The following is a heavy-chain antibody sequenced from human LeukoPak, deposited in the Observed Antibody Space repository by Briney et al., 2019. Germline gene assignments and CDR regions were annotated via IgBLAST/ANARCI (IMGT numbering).Heavy chain of an antibody. V-gene: IGHV3-7*01. CDR3: AREEGLTTVTTYYFDY. CDR1: GFTFSSYW. CDR2: IKQDGSEK. J-gene: IGHJ4*02. D-gene: IGHD4-11*01. Sequence: GGSLRLSCAASGFTFSSYWMSWVRQAPGKGLGWVANIKQDGSEKYYVDSVKGRFTISRDNAKNSLYLQMNSLRAEDTAVYYCAREEGLTTVTTYYFDYWGQGTLVTASS.